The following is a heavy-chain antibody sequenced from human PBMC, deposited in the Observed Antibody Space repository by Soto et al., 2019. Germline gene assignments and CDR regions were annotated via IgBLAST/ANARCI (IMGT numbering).Heavy chain of an antibody. CDR1: GFTFSTYG. CDR3: AKGQSYYGSGNPDY. V-gene: IGHV3-30*18. D-gene: IGHD3-10*01. Sequence: GGSLRLSCEASGFTFSTYGMHWVRQAPGQGLEWVAVISYDGSNKYYADSVKGRFTISRDNSDNTVYLQMDSLRAEDTAVYYCAKGQSYYGSGNPDYWGQGTLVTVSS. CDR2: ISYDGSNK. J-gene: IGHJ4*02.